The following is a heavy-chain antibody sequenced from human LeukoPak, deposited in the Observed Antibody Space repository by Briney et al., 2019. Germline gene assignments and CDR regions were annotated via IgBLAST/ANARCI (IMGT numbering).Heavy chain of an antibody. J-gene: IGHJ4*02. CDR3: ARVGVFGYCTRDSCHSPLDY. CDR1: GGSIASSSNY. D-gene: IGHD2-15*01. CDR2: IYYTGNT. V-gene: IGHV4-39*07. Sequence: PSETLSLTCTVAGGSIASSSNYWVWIRQPPGKGLEWNGNIYYTGNTYYNPSLKSRVTISVDTSKNQFSLNLASVTAADTAVYYCARVGVFGYCTRDSCHSPLDYWGQGTLVTVSS.